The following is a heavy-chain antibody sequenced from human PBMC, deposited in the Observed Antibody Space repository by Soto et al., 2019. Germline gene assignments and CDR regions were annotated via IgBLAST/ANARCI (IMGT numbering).Heavy chain of an antibody. Sequence: PGGSLRLSCAASGFTFSSYWMHWVRQAPGKGLVWVSRINSDGSSTSYADSVKGRFTISRDNAKNTLYLQMNSLRAEDTAVYYCVRDDYGGFYYYYYGMDVWGQGTTVTVSS. CDR3: VRDDYGGFYYYYYGMDV. CDR2: INSDGSST. J-gene: IGHJ6*02. CDR1: GFTFSSYW. D-gene: IGHD4-17*01. V-gene: IGHV3-74*01.